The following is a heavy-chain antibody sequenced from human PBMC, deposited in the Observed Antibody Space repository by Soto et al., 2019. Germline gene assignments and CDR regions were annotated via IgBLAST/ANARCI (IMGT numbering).Heavy chain of an antibody. Sequence: SETLSLTCAVYGGSFSGYYWSWIRQPPGKGLEWIGEINHSGSTNYNPSLKSRVTISVDTSKNQFSLKLSSVTAADTAVYYCASGRTYYDYVWGSYRYDYWGQGTLVTVSS. V-gene: IGHV4-34*01. CDR3: ASGRTYYDYVWGSYRYDY. J-gene: IGHJ4*02. D-gene: IGHD3-16*02. CDR2: INHSGST. CDR1: GGSFSGYY.